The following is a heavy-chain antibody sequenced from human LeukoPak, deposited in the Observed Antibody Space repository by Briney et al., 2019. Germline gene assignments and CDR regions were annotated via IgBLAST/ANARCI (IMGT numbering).Heavy chain of an antibody. CDR1: GGSISSYY. D-gene: IGHD3-22*01. Sequence: SESLSLTCTVSGGSISSYYWSWIRQPPGKGLEWIGYIYYSGSTNYNPSLKSRVTISVDTSKNQFSLKLSSVTAADTAVYYCARDLSGYYSPSAFDMWGQGTMVTVSS. CDR2: IYYSGST. CDR3: ARDLSGYYSPSAFDM. V-gene: IGHV4-59*12. J-gene: IGHJ3*02.